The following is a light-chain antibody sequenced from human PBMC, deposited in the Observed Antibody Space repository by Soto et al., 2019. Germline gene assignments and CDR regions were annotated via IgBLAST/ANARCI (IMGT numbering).Light chain of an antibody. CDR3: SSYTSSSTVV. V-gene: IGLV2-14*01. Sequence: QSALTQPASVSGSPGQSITISCTGTSSDVGGYKYVSWYQQHPGKAPKLMIYEVSNRPSGVSNRFSGSKSGNTASLTISGVQPEDEADYYCSSYTSSSTVVFGGGTQLTVL. CDR1: SSDVGGYKY. J-gene: IGLJ2*01. CDR2: EVS.